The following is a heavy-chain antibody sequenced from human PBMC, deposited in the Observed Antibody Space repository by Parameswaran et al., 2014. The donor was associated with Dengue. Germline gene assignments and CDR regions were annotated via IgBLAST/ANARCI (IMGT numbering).Heavy chain of an antibody. CDR3: ARSGGSRSRPDVCDY. CDR2: INTDSGNT. J-gene: IGHJ4*02. D-gene: IGHD1-26*01. CDR1: ISS. Sequence: ISSARLVRQAPGQGLEGLEWMGWINTDSGNTNYAQKFQGRVTMTIDTSRRTAYLDLRSLKSDDTAVYYCARSGGSRSRPDVCDYWGQGTRVTVSS. V-gene: IGHV1-18*01.